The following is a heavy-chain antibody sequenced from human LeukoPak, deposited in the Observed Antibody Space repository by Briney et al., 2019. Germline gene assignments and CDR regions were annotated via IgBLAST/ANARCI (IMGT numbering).Heavy chain of an antibody. CDR3: GKDRSFWNGADPDF. V-gene: IGHV3-23*01. Sequence: GGSLRLSCGASGFMFRNYAMTWVRQGPGKGLEWVAGISGSGDTTNYEESVRGRFTISRDNAQYMLYLEMNSLRGDDTAVYYCGKDRSFWNGADPDFWGQGTLVTVSS. J-gene: IGHJ4*02. CDR1: GFMFRNYA. CDR2: ISGSGDTT. D-gene: IGHD3-3*01.